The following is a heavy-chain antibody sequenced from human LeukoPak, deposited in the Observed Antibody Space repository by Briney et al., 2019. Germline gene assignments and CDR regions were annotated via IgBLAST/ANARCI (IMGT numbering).Heavy chain of an antibody. V-gene: IGHV3-30*01. Sequence: GGSLRLSCAASGFIFSNFAMHWVRQAPGNGLEWVALISYDGSHTYYADSMKGRFTISRDKYRNVFYLQMTSLRGDDSAVYYCAREEQELVRDYYYYMDVWGNGTTVTVSS. CDR2: ISYDGSHT. CDR3: AREEQELVRDYYYYMDV. D-gene: IGHD6-13*01. J-gene: IGHJ6*03. CDR1: GFIFSNFA.